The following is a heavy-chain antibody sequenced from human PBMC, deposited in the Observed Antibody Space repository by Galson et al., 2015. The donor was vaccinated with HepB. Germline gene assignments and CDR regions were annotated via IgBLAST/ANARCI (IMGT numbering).Heavy chain of an antibody. CDR3: ARGIRAYSSPSNYYYYYMDV. CDR2: MNPNSGNT. CDR1: GYTFTSYD. V-gene: IGHV1-8*01. J-gene: IGHJ6*03. Sequence: SVKVSCKASGYTFTSYDINWVRQATGQGLEWMGWMNPNSGNTGYAQKFQGRVTMTRNTSISTAYMELSSLRSEDTAVYYCARGIRAYSSPSNYYYYYMDVWGKGTTVTVSS. D-gene: IGHD6-13*01.